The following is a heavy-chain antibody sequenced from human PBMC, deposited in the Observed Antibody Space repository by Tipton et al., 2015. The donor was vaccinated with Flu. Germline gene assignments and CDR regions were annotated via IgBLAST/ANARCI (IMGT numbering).Heavy chain of an antibody. CDR3: AFKGYRYGWEANDY. Sequence: GLVKPSETLSLTCAVYGGSFSGYYCSWIRQPPGKGLEWIGEINHSGSTNYNPSLKSRVTISVDTSKKQFSLKLSSVTAADTAVYYCAFKGYRYGWEANDYWVQGTLITVSS. D-gene: IGHD5-18*01. J-gene: IGHJ4*02. CDR1: GGSFSGYY. V-gene: IGHV4-34*01. CDR2: INHSGST.